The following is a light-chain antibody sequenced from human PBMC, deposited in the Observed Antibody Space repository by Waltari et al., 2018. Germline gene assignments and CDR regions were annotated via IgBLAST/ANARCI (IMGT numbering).Light chain of an antibody. V-gene: IGKV3-11*01. J-gene: IGKJ2*01. CDR1: QSVGTY. CDR2: DAS. CDR3: QQRSSWTPHT. Sequence: DIVLKQSPATLSLSPGETATLSSRASQSVGTYLAWYQQKPGQAPRLLIYDASNRATGIPDRFRGSGSGTDFTLTISSLEPEDFALYYCQQRSSWTPHTFGQGARLEIK.